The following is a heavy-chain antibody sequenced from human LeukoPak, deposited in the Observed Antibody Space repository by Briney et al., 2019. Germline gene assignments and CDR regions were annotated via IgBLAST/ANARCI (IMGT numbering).Heavy chain of an antibody. CDR2: IYYSGST. V-gene: IGHV4-39*01. CDR3: ARLLNAVYASDY. CDR1: GGSISSSSYY. J-gene: IGHJ4*02. Sequence: SETLSLTCTVSGGSISSSSYYWGWIRQPPGKGLEWIGSIYYSGSTYYNPPLKSRVTISVDTSKNQFSLKLSSVTAADTAVYYCARLLNAVYASDYWGQGTLVTVSS. D-gene: IGHD2-8*01.